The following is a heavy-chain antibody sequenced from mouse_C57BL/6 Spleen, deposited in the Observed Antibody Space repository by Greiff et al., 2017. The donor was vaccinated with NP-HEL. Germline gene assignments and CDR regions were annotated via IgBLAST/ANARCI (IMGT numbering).Heavy chain of an antibody. CDR1: GYAFSSSW. CDR2: IYPGDGDT. Sequence: QVQLQQSGPELVKPGASVKISCKASGYAFSSSWMNWVRQRPGKGLEWIGRIYPGDGDTNYNGKFKGKATLTADKSSSTAYMQLSSLTSEDSAVYFCARKAYYSNFYFDYWGQGTTLTVSS. CDR3: ARKAYYSNFYFDY. J-gene: IGHJ2*01. D-gene: IGHD2-5*01. V-gene: IGHV1-82*01.